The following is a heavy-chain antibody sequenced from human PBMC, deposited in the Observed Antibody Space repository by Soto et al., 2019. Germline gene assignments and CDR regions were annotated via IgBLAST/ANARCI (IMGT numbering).Heavy chain of an antibody. J-gene: IGHJ4*02. Sequence: QVQLVESGGGVVQPGRSLRLSCAASGFTFSSYGMHWVRQAPGKGLEWVAVIWYDGSNKYYADSVKGRFTISRDNXKNTLYLQMNSLRAEDTAVYYCARDSGYSGYDALDYWGQGTLVTVSS. CDR2: IWYDGSNK. V-gene: IGHV3-33*01. CDR1: GFTFSSYG. CDR3: ARDSGYSGYDALDY. D-gene: IGHD5-12*01.